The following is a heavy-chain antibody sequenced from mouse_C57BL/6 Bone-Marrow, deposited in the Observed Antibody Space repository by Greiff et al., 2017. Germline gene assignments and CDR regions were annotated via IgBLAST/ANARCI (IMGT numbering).Heavy chain of an antibody. V-gene: IGHV1-50*01. CDR3: AREEDYYGSSRAWFAY. CDR2: IDPSVSYT. J-gene: IGHJ3*01. Sequence: QVQLQQPGAELVKPGASVKLSCKASGYTFTSYWMQWVKQRPGQGLEWIGEIDPSVSYTNYNQKFKGKATLTVDTSSSTAYMQLSSLTSEDSAVYYCAREEDYYGSSRAWFAYWGQGTLVTVSA. D-gene: IGHD1-1*01. CDR1: GYTFTSYW.